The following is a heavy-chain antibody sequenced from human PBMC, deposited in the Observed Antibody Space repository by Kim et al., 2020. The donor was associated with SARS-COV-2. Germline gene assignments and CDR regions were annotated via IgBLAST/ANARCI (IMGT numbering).Heavy chain of an antibody. CDR2: IKQDGSEK. V-gene: IGHV3-7*01. CDR3: ASDYYDSRRFDF. Sequence: GGSLRLSCAASGFTFSNYWMTWVRQAPGKGLEWVANIKQDGSEKFYVDSVKGRFTISRDNAKNSLYLQMNSLRAEDTAVYYCASDYYDSRRFDFWGQGTLVTVSS. D-gene: IGHD3-10*01. CDR1: GFTFSNYW. J-gene: IGHJ4*02.